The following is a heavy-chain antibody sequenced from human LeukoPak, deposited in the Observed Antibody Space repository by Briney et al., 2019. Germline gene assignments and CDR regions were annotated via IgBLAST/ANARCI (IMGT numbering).Heavy chain of an antibody. CDR1: RFTLSSYS. CDR3: ARVVAKYYGMDV. J-gene: IGHJ6*02. V-gene: IGHV3-21*01. Sequence: GGSLRLSRAPSRFTLSSYSMSSVRQAPREGLEWVSSISSSSSYIYYADSVKGRFTISRDNAKNSLYLQMNSLRAEDTAVYYCARVVAKYYGMDVWGQGTTVTVSS. D-gene: IGHD2-15*01. CDR2: ISSSSSYI.